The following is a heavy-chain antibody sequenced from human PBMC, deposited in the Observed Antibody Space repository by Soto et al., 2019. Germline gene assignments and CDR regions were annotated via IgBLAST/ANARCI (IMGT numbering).Heavy chain of an antibody. Sequence: ASVKVSCKASGYTFTSYGISWVRQAPGQGLEWMGWISAYNGNTNYAQKLQGRVTMTTDTSTSTAYMELRSLRSDDTAVYYCARVLAYCGGDCYFSYWGQGTLVTVSS. D-gene: IGHD2-21*02. V-gene: IGHV1-18*01. J-gene: IGHJ4*02. CDR2: ISAYNGNT. CDR3: ARVLAYCGGDCYFSY. CDR1: GYTFTSYG.